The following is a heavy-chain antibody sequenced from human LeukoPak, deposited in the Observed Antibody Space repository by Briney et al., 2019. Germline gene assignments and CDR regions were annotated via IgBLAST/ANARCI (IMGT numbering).Heavy chain of an antibody. CDR3: ARDDPHNWFDT. V-gene: IGHV3-74*01. CDR1: GSTFGNNW. Sequence: GGSLRLSCAASGSTFGNNWMHWVRQGPGKGLVWISRINSDGGAAIYADTVKGRFTVSRDNAKNTLYLQMNRLRAEDTAVYYCARDDPHNWFDTWGQGTLVTVSS. J-gene: IGHJ5*02. CDR2: INSDGGAA.